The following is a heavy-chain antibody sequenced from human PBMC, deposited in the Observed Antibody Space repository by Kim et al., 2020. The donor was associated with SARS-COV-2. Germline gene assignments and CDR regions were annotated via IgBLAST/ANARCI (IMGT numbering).Heavy chain of an antibody. Sequence: ASVKVSCKASGYTFTSYYMHWVRQAPGQGLEWMGIINPSGGSTSYAQKFQGRVTMTRDTSTSTVYMELRSLRSEDTAVYYCARGGWDYGGNSGWDNWFDPWGQGTLVTVSS. J-gene: IGHJ5*02. D-gene: IGHD4-17*01. CDR3: ARGGWDYGGNSGWDNWFDP. CDR2: INPSGGST. V-gene: IGHV1-46*01. CDR1: GYTFTSYY.